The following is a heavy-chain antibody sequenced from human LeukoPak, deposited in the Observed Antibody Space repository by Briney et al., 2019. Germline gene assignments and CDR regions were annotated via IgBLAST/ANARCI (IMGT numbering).Heavy chain of an antibody. CDR1: GFTFSNFG. J-gene: IGHJ4*02. Sequence: PGGSLRLSCAASGFTFSNFGMHWVRQAPGKGLEWVAFIRFDGTSKFYADSVEARFTISRDNSQNTVSLQLNNLRAEDTAVYYCATLISGWSLYWGQGTLVTVSS. CDR2: IRFDGTSK. CDR3: ATLISGWSLY. V-gene: IGHV3-30*02. D-gene: IGHD6-19*01.